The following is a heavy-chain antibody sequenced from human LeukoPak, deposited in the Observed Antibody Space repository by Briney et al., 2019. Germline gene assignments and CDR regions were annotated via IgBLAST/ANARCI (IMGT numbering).Heavy chain of an antibody. D-gene: IGHD3-22*01. Sequence: ASVKVSCKVSGYTLTELSMRWVRQAPGKGLEWMGGFDPEDGETIYAQKFQGRVTMTEDTSTDTAYMELSSLRSEDTAVYYCATGYDSSGYYSGVFYYYGMDVWGQGTTVTVSS. V-gene: IGHV1-24*01. CDR1: GYTLTELS. CDR2: FDPEDGET. CDR3: ATGYDSSGYYSGVFYYYGMDV. J-gene: IGHJ6*02.